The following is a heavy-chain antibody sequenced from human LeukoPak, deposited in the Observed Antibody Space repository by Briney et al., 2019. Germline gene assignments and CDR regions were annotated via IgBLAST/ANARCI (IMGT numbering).Heavy chain of an antibody. V-gene: IGHV1-2*02. Sequence: ASVKVSCKASGYTFTGYYVHWVRQAPGQGLEWMGWINPNSGGTNYAQKFQGRVTMTRDTSISTAYMELSRLRSDDTAVYYCARAPTRITMIIGYWGQGTLVTVSS. CDR2: INPNSGGT. J-gene: IGHJ4*02. CDR1: GYTFTGYY. CDR3: ARAPTRITMIIGY. D-gene: IGHD3-22*01.